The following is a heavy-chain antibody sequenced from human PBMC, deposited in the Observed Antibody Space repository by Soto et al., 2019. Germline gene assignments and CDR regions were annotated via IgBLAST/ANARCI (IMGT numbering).Heavy chain of an antibody. J-gene: IGHJ6*02. CDR2: TNPSGGST. CDR1: GYTCINHD. D-gene: IGHD4-17*01. Sequence: PSGKVSCKAAGYTCINHDIHCVRQTPGQGLEWMGITNPSGGSTSYAQKFQGRVTMTSDTATSTVYMELSSLRSEDTAVYYCARDKAHDYGDYENDYYYYYGMDVWGQGTTVTVSS. V-gene: IGHV1-46*01. CDR3: ARDKAHDYGDYENDYYYYYGMDV.